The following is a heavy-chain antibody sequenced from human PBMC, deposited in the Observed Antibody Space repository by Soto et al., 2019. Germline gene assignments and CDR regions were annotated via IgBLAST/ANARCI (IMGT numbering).Heavy chain of an antibody. J-gene: IGHJ4*02. CDR1: GFTFVNYA. D-gene: IGHD3-22*01. CDR2: ITSIGDVT. V-gene: IGHV3-23*01. Sequence: EVQLLESGGGLVQPGGSLRLSCVASGFTFVNYAMSWVRQAPGRGLEWVSGITSIGDVTLYADSVKGRFTISRDKSKNTLYLQMNSLRDEDTAVYHCARQEFYDSSGYSFDYWGQGILVIVSS. CDR3: ARQEFYDSSGYSFDY.